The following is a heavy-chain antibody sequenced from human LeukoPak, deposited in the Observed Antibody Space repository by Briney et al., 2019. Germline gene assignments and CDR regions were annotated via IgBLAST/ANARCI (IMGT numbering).Heavy chain of an antibody. CDR2: INHSGIT. CDR3: ARRGYYGSGSYYIGHPYGMDV. V-gene: IGHV4-34*01. J-gene: IGHJ6*02. Sequence: SETLSLTCAVYGGSFSGYYWSWIRQPPGKGLEWLGEINHSGITNYNPSLKNRVTISVDTSKNKFSLKLSSVTAADTAVYYCARRGYYGSGSYYIGHPYGMDVWGQGTTVTVSS. D-gene: IGHD3-10*01. CDR1: GGSFSGYY.